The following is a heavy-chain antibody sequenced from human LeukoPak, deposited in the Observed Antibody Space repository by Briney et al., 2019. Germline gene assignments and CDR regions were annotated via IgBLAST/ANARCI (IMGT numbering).Heavy chain of an antibody. V-gene: IGHV3-53*01. CDR2: IYSAGST. Sequence: GRSLRLSCAASGFTVSSNYMSWVRQAPGKELEWVSIIYSAGSTYYADSVQGRFTISRDNSKNTLYLQMNSLRAEDTAVYFCARDPLGIGPALVSWGPGTRVTVSS. CDR3: ARDPLGIGPALVS. CDR1: GFTVSSNY. J-gene: IGHJ3*01. D-gene: IGHD7-27*01.